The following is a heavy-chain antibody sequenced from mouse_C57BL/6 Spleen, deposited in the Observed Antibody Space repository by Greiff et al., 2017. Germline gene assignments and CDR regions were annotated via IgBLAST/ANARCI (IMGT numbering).Heavy chain of an antibody. CDR1: GFTFSSYA. V-gene: IGHV5-4*01. Sequence: EVQLVESGGGLVKPGGSLKLSCAASGFTFSSYAMSWVRQTPEKRLEWVATISDGGSYTYYPDNVKGRFTISRDNAKNNLYLQMSHLKSEDTAMYYCAREMGNWFAYWGQGTLVTVSA. CDR3: AREMGNWFAY. CDR2: ISDGGSYT. J-gene: IGHJ3*01.